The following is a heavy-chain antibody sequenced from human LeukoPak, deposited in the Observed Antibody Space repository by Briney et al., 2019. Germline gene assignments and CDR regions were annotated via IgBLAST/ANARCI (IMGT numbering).Heavy chain of an antibody. CDR1: GYSFTSYW. J-gene: IGHJ6*02. V-gene: IGHV5-51*01. Sequence: PGESLKISCKGSGYSFTSYWIGWVRQMPGKGLEWMGIIYPGDSDTRYSPSFQGQVTISADKSISTAYLQWSSLKASDTAMYYCARGPYSSRSYYYYGMDVWGQGTTVTVSS. D-gene: IGHD6-13*01. CDR2: IYPGDSDT. CDR3: ARGPYSSRSYYYYGMDV.